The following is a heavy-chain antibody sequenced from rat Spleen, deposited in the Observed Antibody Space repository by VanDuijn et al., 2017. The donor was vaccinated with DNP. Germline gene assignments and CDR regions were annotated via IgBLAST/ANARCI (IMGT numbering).Heavy chain of an antibody. CDR2: IWGNGNT. CDR1: GFSLTNYG. CDR3: TREAWGYVMDA. Sequence: QVQLKESGPVLVQASETLSLTCTVSGFSLTNYGVIWVRQSPGKGLEWMGIIWGNGNTDYNSALKSRLSINRDTSKSQVFLKMNCLQTDDTAIDYGTREAWGYVMDAWGQGASVTVSS. J-gene: IGHJ4*01. D-gene: IGHD1-7*01. V-gene: IGHV2S75*01.